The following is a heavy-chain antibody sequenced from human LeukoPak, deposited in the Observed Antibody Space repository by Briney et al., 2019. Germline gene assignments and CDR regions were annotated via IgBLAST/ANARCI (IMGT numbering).Heavy chain of an antibody. J-gene: IGHJ4*02. Sequence: PGGSLRLSCATSGFTFSNYAVSWVRQAPEKGLEWVSPISGSGGTTYYADSVKGRFTISRDNSKNTLYLQMNSLRAEDTAVYYCAKDPYRASSGLVDYWGQGTLVTVSS. V-gene: IGHV3-23*01. CDR3: AKDPYRASSGLVDY. D-gene: IGHD5-12*01. CDR1: GFTFSNYA. CDR2: ISGSGGTT.